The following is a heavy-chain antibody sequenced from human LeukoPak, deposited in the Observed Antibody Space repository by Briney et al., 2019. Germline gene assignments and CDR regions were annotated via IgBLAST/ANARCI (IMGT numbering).Heavy chain of an antibody. Sequence: AGSLRLSCAASGFIFTDYGFHWVRQAPDKGLEWVAAIWIDRGNMYYGNSVKGRFFIQRDDFQNTVYLEMSSLRADDTAVYYCAKDAQRGFDYSNSFQYWGQGFLVTVSS. V-gene: IGHV3-33*06. D-gene: IGHD4-11*01. CDR3: AKDAQRGFDYSNSFQY. CDR2: IWIDRGNM. J-gene: IGHJ4*02. CDR1: GFIFTDYG.